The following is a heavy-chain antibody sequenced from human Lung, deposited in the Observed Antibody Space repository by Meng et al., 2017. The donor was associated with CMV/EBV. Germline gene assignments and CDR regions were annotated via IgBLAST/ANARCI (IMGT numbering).Heavy chain of an antibody. D-gene: IGHD2-2*01. CDR1: GGSISSGGYY. J-gene: IGHJ6*04. CDR3: AGDVYDNCSSTSCYRIGGFAL. Sequence: SXTLSLXCTVSGGSISSGGYYWGWIRQPPGKGLEWIGYIYYSGSTYYNPSLKSRVTISVDTSKNQFSLMLSSVTAADTAVYYCAGDVYDNCSSTSCYRIGGFALWXKGTMVTVSS. V-gene: IGHV4-31*03. CDR2: IYYSGST.